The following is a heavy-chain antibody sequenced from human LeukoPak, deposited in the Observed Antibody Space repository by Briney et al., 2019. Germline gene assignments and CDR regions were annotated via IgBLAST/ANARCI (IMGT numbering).Heavy chain of an antibody. Sequence: ASVKVSCKASGYTFTGYYMHWARQAPGQGLEWMGWINPNSGGTNYAQKFQGRVTMTRDTSISTAYMELSRLRSDDTAVYYCAREVLLWFGELPDWGQGTLVTVSS. D-gene: IGHD3-10*01. CDR1: GYTFTGYY. J-gene: IGHJ4*02. V-gene: IGHV1-2*02. CDR3: AREVLLWFGELPD. CDR2: INPNSGGT.